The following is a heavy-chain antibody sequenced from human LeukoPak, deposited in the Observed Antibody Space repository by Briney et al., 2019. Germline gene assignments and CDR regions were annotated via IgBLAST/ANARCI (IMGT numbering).Heavy chain of an antibody. CDR2: ISSSSSTI. D-gene: IGHD3-10*01. V-gene: IGHV3-48*01. Sequence: PGGSLRLSCAASGFTFSSYSMNWVRQAPGKGLEWVSYISSSSSTIYYADSVKGRFTISRDNSKNTVYLQMNSLRAEDTGVYYCARGYASESYYNGPGYWGQGTLVTVSS. CDR1: GFTFSSYS. CDR3: ARGYASESYYNGPGY. J-gene: IGHJ4*02.